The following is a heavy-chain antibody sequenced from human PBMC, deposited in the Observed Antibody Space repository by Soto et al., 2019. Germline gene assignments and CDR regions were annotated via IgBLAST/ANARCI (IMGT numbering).Heavy chain of an antibody. V-gene: IGHV2-5*02. D-gene: IGHD6-13*01. CDR3: AHRIAAAGTEWLDYFDY. CDR1: GFSLSTSGVG. J-gene: IGHJ4*02. CDR2: IYWDDDK. Sequence: QITLKESGPTLVKPTQTLTLTCTFSGFSLSTSGVGVGWIRQPPGKALELLALIYWDDDKRYSPSLKSRLTITTDTTKNHVAPTITNMDPVDTSTYYCAHRIAAAGTEWLDYFDYWGQGTLVTISS.